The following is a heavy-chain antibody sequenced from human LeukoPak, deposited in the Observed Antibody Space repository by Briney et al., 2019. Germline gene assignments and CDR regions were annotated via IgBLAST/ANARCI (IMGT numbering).Heavy chain of an antibody. D-gene: IGHD3-22*01. CDR1: GGSISSNY. V-gene: IGHV4-59*01. CDR3: ATEAYDSSASLLYMDV. Sequence: SETLSLTCTVSGGSISSNYWSWIRQPPGKGLEWIGHIYYTGSTNYNPSLKNRVTILIDTSKKRFSLKLSPVTAADAAVYYCATEAYDSSASLLYMDVWGKGTTVTVSS. J-gene: IGHJ6*03. CDR2: IYYTGST.